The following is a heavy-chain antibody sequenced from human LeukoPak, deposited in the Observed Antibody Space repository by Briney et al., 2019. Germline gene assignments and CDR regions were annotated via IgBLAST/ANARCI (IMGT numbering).Heavy chain of an antibody. CDR3: ARGTPTGLKAFDI. Sequence: GGSLRLSCAVYGFSFSSFEMSWVRQAPGKGLEWVSYISSSGSTIYYADSVKGRFTISRDNAKNSLYLQMNSLRAEDTAVYYCARGTPTGLKAFDIWGQGTMVTVSS. D-gene: IGHD2-2*01. J-gene: IGHJ3*02. CDR2: ISSSGSTI. V-gene: IGHV3-48*03. CDR1: GFSFSSFE.